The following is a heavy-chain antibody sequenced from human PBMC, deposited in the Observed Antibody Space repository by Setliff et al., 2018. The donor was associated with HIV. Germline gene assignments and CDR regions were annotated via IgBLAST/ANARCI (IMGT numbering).Heavy chain of an antibody. CDR3: ARDDYYDSSGYWGSYYYYGMDV. CDR2: INPNSGGT. D-gene: IGHD3-22*01. CDR1: GYTFTGYY. Sequence: GASVKVSCKASGYTFTGYYMHWVRQAPGQGLEWMGWINPNSGGTNYAQKFQGRVTMTRDTSISTAYMELSRLRSDDTAVYYCARDDYYDSSGYWGSYYYYGMDVLGQGTTVTVSS. V-gene: IGHV1-2*02. J-gene: IGHJ6*02.